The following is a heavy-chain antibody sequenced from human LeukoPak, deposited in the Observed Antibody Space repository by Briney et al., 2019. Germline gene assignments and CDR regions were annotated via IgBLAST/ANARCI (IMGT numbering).Heavy chain of an antibody. D-gene: IGHD3-16*02. CDR2: ISSSSSTI. CDR1: GFTFGSYS. CDR3: AREKYYDYVWGSYRLFDY. Sequence: GGSLRLSCAASGFTFGSYSMNWVRQAPGKGLEWVSYISSSSSTIYYADSVKGRYAISRDNAKNSLYLQMNSLRAEDTAVYYCAREKYYDYVWGSYRLFDYWGQGTLVTVSS. J-gene: IGHJ4*02. V-gene: IGHV3-48*01.